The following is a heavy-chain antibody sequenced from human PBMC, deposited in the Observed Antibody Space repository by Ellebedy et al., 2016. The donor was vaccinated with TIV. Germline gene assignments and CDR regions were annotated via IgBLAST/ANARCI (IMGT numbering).Heavy chain of an antibody. V-gene: IGHV4-59*08. CDR3: ARVRDAYDTNDS. Sequence: MPGGSLRLSCTVSGGSISNYYWSWIRQPPGKGLEWIGYIYYSGSTNYNPSLKSRVTVSVDTSKNQFSLKLRSVTAADTAVYYCARVRDAYDTNDSWGQGTLVAVPS. D-gene: IGHD5-12*01. J-gene: IGHJ5*01. CDR1: GGSISNYY. CDR2: IYYSGST.